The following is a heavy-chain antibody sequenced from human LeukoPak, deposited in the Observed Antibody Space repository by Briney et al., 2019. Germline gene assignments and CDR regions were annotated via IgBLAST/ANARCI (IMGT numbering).Heavy chain of an antibody. CDR2: INHSGST. CDR3: AACPWGRGSCFFDY. V-gene: IGHV4-34*01. D-gene: IGHD2-15*01. J-gene: IGHJ4*02. Sequence: SETLSLTCTVSGGSISSYYWSWIRQPPGKGLEWIGEINHSGSTNYNPSLKSRVTISVDTSKNQFSLDLSSVTAADTAVYYCAACPWGRGSCFFDYWGQGTLVTVSS. CDR1: GGSISSYY.